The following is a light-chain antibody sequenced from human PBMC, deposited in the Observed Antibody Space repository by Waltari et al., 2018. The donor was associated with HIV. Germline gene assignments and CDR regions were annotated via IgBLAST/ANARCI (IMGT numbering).Light chain of an antibody. J-gene: IGKJ3*01. V-gene: IGKV1-39*01. Sequence: DIQLTQSPSSLSASIGDRVTMTCRARQIITSCVNWYRQTPGKAPELLIYAASVLQSGVPSRFSASGSGTDYTLTISSVQPEDFATYFCQQTYSPPLPFGPGTKVDVK. CDR2: AAS. CDR1: QIITSC. CDR3: QQTYSPPLP.